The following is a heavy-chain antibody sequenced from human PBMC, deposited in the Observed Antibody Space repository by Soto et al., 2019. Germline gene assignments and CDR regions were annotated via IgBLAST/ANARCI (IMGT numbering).Heavy chain of an antibody. D-gene: IGHD3-9*01. V-gene: IGHV3-66*01. J-gene: IGHJ4*02. Sequence: GGSLRLSCAASGFTVSSNYMSWVRQAPGKGLEWVSVIYSGGSTYYADSVKGRFTISRDNSKNTLYLQMNSLRAEDTAVYYCARVRFYDILTGYHTRHFDYWGQGTLVTVSS. CDR2: IYSGGST. CDR3: ARVRFYDILTGYHTRHFDY. CDR1: GFTVSSNY.